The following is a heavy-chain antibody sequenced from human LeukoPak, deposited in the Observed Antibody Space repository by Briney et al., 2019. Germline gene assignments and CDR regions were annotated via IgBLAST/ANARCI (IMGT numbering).Heavy chain of an antibody. V-gene: IGHV1-18*01. J-gene: IGHJ4*02. Sequence: ASVKVSCKASGYTFTSYGISWVRQAPGQGLEWMGWISTYNGDTNYAQKLQGRVTMTTDTSTNTAYMELRSLRSDDTAVYYCARGGLGELTLDYWGQGTLVTVSS. D-gene: IGHD3-16*01. CDR3: ARGGLGELTLDY. CDR1: GYTFTSYG. CDR2: ISTYNGDT.